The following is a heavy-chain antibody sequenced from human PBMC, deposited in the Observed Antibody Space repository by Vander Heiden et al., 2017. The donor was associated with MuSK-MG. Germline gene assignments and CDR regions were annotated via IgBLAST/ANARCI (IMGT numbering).Heavy chain of an antibody. CDR1: GYTFTGYY. CDR2: INPNSGGT. Sequence: QVQLVQSGAEVKKPGASVKVSCKASGYTFTGYYMHWVRQAPGQGLEWMGWINPNSGGTNYAQKFQGRVTMTRDTSISTAYMELSRLRSDDTAVYYCARAPLYSSILGYFDYWGQGTLVTVSS. CDR3: ARAPLYSSILGYFDY. V-gene: IGHV1-2*02. D-gene: IGHD6-13*01. J-gene: IGHJ4*02.